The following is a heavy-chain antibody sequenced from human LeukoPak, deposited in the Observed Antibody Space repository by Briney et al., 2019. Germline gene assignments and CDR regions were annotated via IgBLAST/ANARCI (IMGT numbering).Heavy chain of an antibody. J-gene: IGHJ5*02. Sequence: GGSLRLSCVASGFTFRRFGMHWVRQAPGKGLDWVTFIRTDGSNKYYADSVKGRFTISRDNSKNTLYLQMNSLRAEDTAVYYCATVLLWFGELTPFDPWGQGTLVTVSS. D-gene: IGHD3-10*01. CDR2: IRTDGSNK. CDR3: ATVLLWFGELTPFDP. V-gene: IGHV3-30*02. CDR1: GFTFRRFG.